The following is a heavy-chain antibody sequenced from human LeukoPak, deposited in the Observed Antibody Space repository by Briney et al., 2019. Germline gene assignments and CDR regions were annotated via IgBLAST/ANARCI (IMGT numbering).Heavy chain of an antibody. CDR1: GFPLRPYV. CDR3: AKDGDYDSSGYYGNWFDP. CDR2: KD. J-gene: IGHJ5*02. D-gene: IGHD3-22*01. V-gene: IGHV3-30*02. Sequence: GGPLSSSFPAPGFPLRPYVMPWFRRAQGKGLEWWAVKDHCADSVKGRFTASKDNSKSTLYLQMNSLRAEDTAVYYCAKDGDYDSSGYYGNWFDPWGQGTLVTVSS.